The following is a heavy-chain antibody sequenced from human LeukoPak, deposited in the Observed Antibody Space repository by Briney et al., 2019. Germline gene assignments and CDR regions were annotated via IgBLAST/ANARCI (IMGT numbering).Heavy chain of an antibody. D-gene: IGHD3-10*01. CDR2: INPSDGST. CDR3: ARLYGAGTNDC. J-gene: IGHJ4*02. Sequence: ASVKVSCRASGYTSTSSWVHWVRQAPGPGLEWMGIINPSDGSTIYAQNFQGRVTLTRDTSTSTVYMELSSLRSEDTAVYYCARLYGAGTNDCWGQGTLVTVSS. V-gene: IGHV1-46*01. CDR1: GYTSTSSW.